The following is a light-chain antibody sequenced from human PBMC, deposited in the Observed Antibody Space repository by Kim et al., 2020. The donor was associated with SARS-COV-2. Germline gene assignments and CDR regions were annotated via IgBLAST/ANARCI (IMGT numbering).Light chain of an antibody. CDR1: QTVDNNF. Sequence: EIVLTQSPGTQSLSPGERATLSCRASQTVDNNFLAWHQQKPGQAPRLLIYSASSRATGIPDRFSASGSGTDFTLTISSLGPEDSALYYCQQYGRSPGTFGQGTKVDIK. CDR2: SAS. CDR3: QQYGRSPGT. J-gene: IGKJ1*01. V-gene: IGKV3-20*01.